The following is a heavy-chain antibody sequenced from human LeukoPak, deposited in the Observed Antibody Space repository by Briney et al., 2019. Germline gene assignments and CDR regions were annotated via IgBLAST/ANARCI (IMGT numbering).Heavy chain of an antibody. J-gene: IGHJ4*02. CDR3: AREDCSSTSCYVNYFDY. CDR1: GGSISSGSYY. CDR2: IYTSGST. Sequence: SETLSLTCTVSGGSISSGSYYWRWIRQPAGTGLEWIGRIYTSGSTNYNPSLKSRVTISVDTSKSQFSLKLSSVTAADTAVYYCAREDCSSTSCYVNYFDYWGQGTLVTVSS. D-gene: IGHD2-2*01. V-gene: IGHV4-61*02.